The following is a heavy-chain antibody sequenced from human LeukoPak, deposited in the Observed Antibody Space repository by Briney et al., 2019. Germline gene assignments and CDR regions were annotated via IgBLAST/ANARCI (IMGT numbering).Heavy chain of an antibody. D-gene: IGHD2-8*01. J-gene: IGHJ4*02. CDR1: GNSISSYNYY. CDR3: ARHPIFGGTNVYAFDY. Sequence: PSETLSLTCTVSGNSISSYNYYWTWVRQPPGKGLEYIGYIYYTGSTNSSPSLRSRVTISLDTSKNQFSLKLNSVTAADTAVYYCARHPIFGGTNVYAFDYWGQGTLVTVSS. CDR2: IYYTGST. V-gene: IGHV4-59*08.